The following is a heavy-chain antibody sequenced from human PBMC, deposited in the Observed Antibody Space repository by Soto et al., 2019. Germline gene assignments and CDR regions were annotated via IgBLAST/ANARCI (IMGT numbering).Heavy chain of an antibody. CDR3: ARPLRYFDWSDAFDI. Sequence: GESLKISCKGSGYKPSTWHNFTSYWIAWVRQMPGEGLEWMGIIYPGDSDTRYSPSFQGQVTISADKSINTVYLQWSSLKASDTAMYYCARPLRYFDWSDAFDIWGQGTMVTVSS. D-gene: IGHD3-9*01. CDR1: GYKPSTWHNFTSYW. CDR2: IYPGDSDT. J-gene: IGHJ3*02. V-gene: IGHV5-51*01.